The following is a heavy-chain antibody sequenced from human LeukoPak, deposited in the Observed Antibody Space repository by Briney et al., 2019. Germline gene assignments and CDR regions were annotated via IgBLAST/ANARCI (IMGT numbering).Heavy chain of an antibody. CDR1: GYSFTSYL. CDR3: ARPRAYYYDSSGNDAFDI. Sequence: GESLKISCKGSGYSFTSYLIGWVRQMPGKGLEWMGIIYPGDSATRYSPSFQGQVTISADKSISTAYLQWSSLKASDTAMYYCARPRAYYYDSSGNDAFDIWGQGTMVTVSS. D-gene: IGHD3-22*01. CDR2: IYPGDSAT. V-gene: IGHV5-51*01. J-gene: IGHJ3*02.